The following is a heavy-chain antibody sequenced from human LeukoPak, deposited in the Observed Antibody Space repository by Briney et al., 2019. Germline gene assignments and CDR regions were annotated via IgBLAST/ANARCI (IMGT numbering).Heavy chain of an antibody. V-gene: IGHV1-69*13. D-gene: IGHD3-10*01. CDR2: IIHIFGTA. J-gene: IGHJ6*02. CDR1: GGTFSSYA. CDR3: ARQSGSYYNGPLYGMDV. Sequence: GASVKVSCKASGGTFSSYAISWVRQAPGKGLEWMGGIIHIFGTANYAQEFQGRVTITADESTSTAYMELSSLRSEDTAVYYCARQSGSYYNGPLYGMDVWGQGTTVTVSS.